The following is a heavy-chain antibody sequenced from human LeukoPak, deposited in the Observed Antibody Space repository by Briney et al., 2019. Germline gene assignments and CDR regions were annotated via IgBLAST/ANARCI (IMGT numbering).Heavy chain of an antibody. CDR3: VRGPRSSWYPFDY. D-gene: IGHD6-13*01. CDR1: GFTVSSNY. CDR2: IYSGGST. Sequence: GGSLRLSCAASGFTVSSNYMSWVRQAPGKGLEWVSVIYSGGSTLYADSVKGRFTISRENSKNTLYLQMNSLRAEDTAVYYCVRGPRSSWYPFDYWGQGTLVTVSS. J-gene: IGHJ4*02. V-gene: IGHV3-53*01.